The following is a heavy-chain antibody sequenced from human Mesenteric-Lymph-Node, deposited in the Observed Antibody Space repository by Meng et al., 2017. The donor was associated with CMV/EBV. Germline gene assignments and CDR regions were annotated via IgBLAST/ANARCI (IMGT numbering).Heavy chain of an antibody. CDR1: GFTFSSYA. J-gene: IGHJ6*02. V-gene: IGHV3-30*04. Sequence: GESLKISCAASGFTFSSYAMHWVRQAPGKGLEWVAVISYDGSNKYYADSVKGRFTISRDNSKNTLYLQMNSLRAEDTAVYYCAKRTYSSGWWYYYGMDVWGQGTTVTVSS. CDR2: ISYDGSNK. D-gene: IGHD6-19*01. CDR3: AKRTYSSGWWYYYGMDV.